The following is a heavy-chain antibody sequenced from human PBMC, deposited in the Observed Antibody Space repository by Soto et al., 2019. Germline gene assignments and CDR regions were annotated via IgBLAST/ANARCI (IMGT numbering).Heavy chain of an antibody. CDR1: GGSSSSRY. J-gene: IGHJ4*02. CDR2: VYNSGST. D-gene: IGHD6-13*01. Sequence: PSETLSLPCTVSGGSSSSRYWSWRRRPPGKGLEWIGYVYNSGSTNYNPSLKSRVTISEDTSKSQFSLKVNSMTAADTAVYYCARYRREAVAGYTLDNWGQGTLVTVSS. CDR3: ARYRREAVAGYTLDN. V-gene: IGHV4-59*11.